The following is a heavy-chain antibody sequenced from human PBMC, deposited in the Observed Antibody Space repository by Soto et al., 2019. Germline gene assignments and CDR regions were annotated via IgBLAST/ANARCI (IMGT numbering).Heavy chain of an antibody. CDR1: GASVSTGVYY. V-gene: IGHV4-31*03. D-gene: IGHD3-10*02. CDR2: IDNTGSA. J-gene: IGHJ4*02. Sequence: SETLSLTCTVSGASVSTGVYYWTWIRQHPGKGLEWIGYIDNTGSAYYTPSLTGRVDISVDTSKNQFSLNLQSLTAADTAFYYCAGAVSDFDVRRYRTSYFDQWGQGILVTVSS. CDR3: AGAVSDFDVRRYRTSYFDQ.